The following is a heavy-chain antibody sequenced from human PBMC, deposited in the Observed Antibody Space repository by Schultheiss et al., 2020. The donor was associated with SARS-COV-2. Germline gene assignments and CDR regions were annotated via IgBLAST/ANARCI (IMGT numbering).Heavy chain of an antibody. J-gene: IGHJ4*02. V-gene: IGHV4-38-2*01. CDR2: IYHNGNR. D-gene: IGHD3-3*01. CDR3: ARHRPGDRTIFGVAKGFEY. Sequence: SQTLSLTCAVSGYSISSGHYWGWIRQPPGKGLEWIGSIYHNGNRYYNPSLKSRVTTSVDTSNNQVSLRLTSVTAADTAGYYCARHRPGDRTIFGVAKGFEYWGQGALVTVSS. CDR1: GYSISSGHY.